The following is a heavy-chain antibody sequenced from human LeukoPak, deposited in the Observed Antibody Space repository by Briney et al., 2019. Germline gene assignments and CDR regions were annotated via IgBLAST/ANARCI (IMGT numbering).Heavy chain of an antibody. CDR2: ISGSAHKI. CDR3: AGRVTGYSSGYVY. CDR1: GFTFSNYA. Sequence: GGSLRLSCVASGFTFSNYAMSWVRQAPAKGLDWVSVISGSAHKIRYADSVKGRFTISRDNSENTVYLQMHNLRAEDTALFYCAGRVTGYSSGYVYWGQGTLVTVSS. D-gene: IGHD5-18*01. J-gene: IGHJ4*02. V-gene: IGHV3-23*01.